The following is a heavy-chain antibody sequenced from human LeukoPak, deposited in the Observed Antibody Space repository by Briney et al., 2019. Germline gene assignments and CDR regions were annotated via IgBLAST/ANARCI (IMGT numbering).Heavy chain of an antibody. J-gene: IGHJ4*02. V-gene: IGHV3-23*01. CDR1: GFTFSSNA. CDR3: AKRYCSGGYCYNFDY. D-gene: IGHD2-15*01. Sequence: GGSLRLSCAASGFTFSSNAMNWVRQAPGEGLEWVSSISGNGGNTFYADSVKGRFTISRDNSKNTLYLQMNSLRAEDTAVYYCAKRYCSGGYCYNFDYWGQGTLVTVSS. CDR2: ISGNGGNT.